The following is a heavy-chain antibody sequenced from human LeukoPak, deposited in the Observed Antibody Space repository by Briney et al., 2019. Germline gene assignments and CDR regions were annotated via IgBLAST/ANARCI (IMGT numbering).Heavy chain of an antibody. Sequence: GGSLRRYCAASGFTFSSYWMSGVRQAPGKGLEWVANIKQDGSEKYYVDSVKGRFTISRDNAKNSLYLQMNSLRAEDTAEYYCAGYCSSTSCYQGDAFDIWGQGTMVTVSS. CDR3: AGYCSSTSCYQGDAFDI. D-gene: IGHD2-2*01. J-gene: IGHJ3*02. CDR2: IKQDGSEK. V-gene: IGHV3-7*01. CDR1: GFTFSSYW.